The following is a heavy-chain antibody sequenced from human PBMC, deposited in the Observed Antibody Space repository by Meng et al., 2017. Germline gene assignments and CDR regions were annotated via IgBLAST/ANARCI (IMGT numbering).Heavy chain of an antibody. CDR2: ICHSGST. V-gene: IGHV4-38-2*01. Sequence: GSLRLSCAVSGYSISSGYYWGWRRQPPGKGLEWIGSICHSGSTYYTASIKSRVTISVDTSKNQFSLQLSSVTAADTAVYYCASNDCWSGRYYYGMDVWGQGTTVTVYS. CDR3: ASNDCWSGRYYYGMDV. CDR1: GYSISSGYY. D-gene: IGHD3-3*01. J-gene: IGHJ6*02.